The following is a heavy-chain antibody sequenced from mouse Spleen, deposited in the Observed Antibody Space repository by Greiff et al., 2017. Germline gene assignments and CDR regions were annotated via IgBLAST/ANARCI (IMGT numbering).Heavy chain of an antibody. D-gene: IGHD2-3*01. V-gene: IGHV1-26*01. CDR1: GYTFTDYY. J-gene: IGHJ2*01. Sequence: EVQLQQSGPELVKPGASVKISCKASGYTFTDYYMNWVKQSHGKSLEWIGDINPNNGGTSYNQKFKGKATLTVDKSSSTAYMELRSLTSEDSAVYYCARFLMVTTEDYWGQGTTLTVSS. CDR3: ARFLMVTTEDY. CDR2: INPNNGGT.